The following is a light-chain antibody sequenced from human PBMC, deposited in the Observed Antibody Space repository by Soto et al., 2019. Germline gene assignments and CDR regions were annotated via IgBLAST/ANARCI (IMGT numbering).Light chain of an antibody. CDR1: QSISRW. V-gene: IGKV1-5*01. Sequence: DIQMTQSPSTLSASVGDRVTITCRASQSISRWLAWYQQKPGKAPKLLLYDASTLQSGVPSRFSGSGSGTEFSLNNSSLQPDDFATYFCQQYNSYSTFGQGTKVDIK. CDR2: DAS. CDR3: QQYNSYST. J-gene: IGKJ1*01.